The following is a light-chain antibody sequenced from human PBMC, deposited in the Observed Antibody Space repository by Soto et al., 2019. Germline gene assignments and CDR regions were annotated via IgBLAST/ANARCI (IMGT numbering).Light chain of an antibody. CDR3: NSYTSSSPTYV. V-gene: IGLV2-14*01. CDR2: DVS. Sequence: QSALTQPASVSGSAGQSISISCAGTNSDIGRYNFVSWYQQHPGQAPKLLIFDVSNRPSGISDRFSGSKSGQTASLTISGLQAEDEADYYCNSYTSSSPTYVFGTG. CDR1: NSDIGRYNF. J-gene: IGLJ1*01.